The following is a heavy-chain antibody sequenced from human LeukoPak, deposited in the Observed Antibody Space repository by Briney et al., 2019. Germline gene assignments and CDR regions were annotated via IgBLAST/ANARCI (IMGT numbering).Heavy chain of an antibody. D-gene: IGHD1-1*01. J-gene: IGHJ6*03. CDR2: IRSKAYGGTT. CDR1: GFTFGDYG. CDR3: TRGTTDDYYYYYYMDV. V-gene: IGHV3-49*04. Sequence: GGSLRLSCTASGFTFGDYGMSWVRQAPGKRPEWVSFIRSKAYGGTTEYAASVEGRFTISRDDSKSIAYLQMNSLKTEDTAVYYCTRGTTDDYYYYYYMDVWGKGTTVTISS.